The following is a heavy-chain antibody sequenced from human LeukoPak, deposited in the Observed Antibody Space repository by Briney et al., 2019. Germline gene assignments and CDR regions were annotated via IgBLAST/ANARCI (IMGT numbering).Heavy chain of an antibody. J-gene: IGHJ4*02. CDR1: GGSISSYY. CDR3: ARLIHRGFGELFSYPYYFDY. CDR2: IYYSGST. Sequence: KTSETLSLTCTVSGGSISSYYWSWIRQPPGKGLEWIGYIYYSGSTNYNPSLKRRVTISVDTSKDQFSLKLSSVTAADTAVYYCARLIHRGFGELFSYPYYFDYWGQGTLVTVSS. D-gene: IGHD3-10*01. V-gene: IGHV4-59*08.